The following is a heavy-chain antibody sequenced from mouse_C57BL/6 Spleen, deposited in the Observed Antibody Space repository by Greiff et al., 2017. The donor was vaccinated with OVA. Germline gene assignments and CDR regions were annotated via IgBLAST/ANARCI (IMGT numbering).Heavy chain of an antibody. CDR3: ARDDSNYGFAY. D-gene: IGHD2-5*01. CDR1: GYSITSGYD. J-gene: IGHJ3*01. V-gene: IGHV3-1*01. Sequence: DVKLVESGPGMVKPSQSLSLTCTVTGYSITSGYDWHWIRHFPGNKLEWMGYISYSGSTNYNPSLKSRISITHDTSKNHFFLKLNSVTTEDTATYYCARDDSNYGFAYWGQGTLVTVSA. CDR2: ISYSGST.